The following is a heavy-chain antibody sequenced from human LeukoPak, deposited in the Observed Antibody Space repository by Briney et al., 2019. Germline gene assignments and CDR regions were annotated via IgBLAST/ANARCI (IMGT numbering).Heavy chain of an antibody. CDR1: GFTFTSYA. V-gene: IGHV3-48*03. D-gene: IGHD4-17*01. CDR3: ASPMTTVTTNAFDI. Sequence: GGSLRLSCASSGFTFTSYAMNWVRQAPGKGLEWLSYVSSSGTTMYYADSVKGRFTISRDNAKNSLFLQMNSLRAEDTAVYYCASPMTTVTTNAFDIWGQGTMVTVSS. J-gene: IGHJ3*02. CDR2: VSSSGTTM.